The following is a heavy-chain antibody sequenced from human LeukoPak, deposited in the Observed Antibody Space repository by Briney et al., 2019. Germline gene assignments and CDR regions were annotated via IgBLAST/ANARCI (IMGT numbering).Heavy chain of an antibody. CDR1: GGSFSGYY. V-gene: IGHV4-34*01. CDR2: INHSGST. Sequence: SETLSLTCAVYGGSFSGYYWSWIRQPPGKGLEWIGEINHSGSTNYNPSLKSRVTISVDTSKNQFSLKLSSVTAADTAVYYCARDRLYSSSWYTNSYMDVWGKGTTVTVSS. CDR3: ARDRLYSSSWYTNSYMDV. J-gene: IGHJ6*03. D-gene: IGHD6-13*01.